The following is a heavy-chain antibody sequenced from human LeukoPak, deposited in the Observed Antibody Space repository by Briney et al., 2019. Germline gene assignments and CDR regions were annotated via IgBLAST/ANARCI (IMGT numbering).Heavy chain of an antibody. Sequence: PGGSLRLSCVASGFTFSSYGMHWVRQAPGKGLEWVAFIRHDGSNKYHSNSVQGRFTISRDNSRNTLYLQLNSLRPEDTAVYYCTKVRLLGALDDAFDVWGQGTMVTVSS. CDR2: IRHDGSNK. CDR3: TKVRLLGALDDAFDV. D-gene: IGHD7-27*01. J-gene: IGHJ3*01. CDR1: GFTFSSYG. V-gene: IGHV3-30*02.